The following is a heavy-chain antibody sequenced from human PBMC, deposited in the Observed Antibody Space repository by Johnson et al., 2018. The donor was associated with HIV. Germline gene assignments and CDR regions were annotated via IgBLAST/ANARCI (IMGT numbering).Heavy chain of an antibody. J-gene: IGHJ3*02. CDR1: GFTFDNFA. CDR2: INWNGGST. CDR3: ARGSRYTYANDDAHLLHAFDI. V-gene: IGHV3-20*01. D-gene: IGHD3-16*01. Sequence: VQLVESGGSVVRPGGSLRLSCAASGFTFDNFAMSWVRQAPGKGLEWVSGINWNGGSTSYADSVKGRFTISRDNAKTSLYLQMNSLRAEDTALYDCARGSRYTYANDDAHLLHAFDIWCQGTMVIVSS.